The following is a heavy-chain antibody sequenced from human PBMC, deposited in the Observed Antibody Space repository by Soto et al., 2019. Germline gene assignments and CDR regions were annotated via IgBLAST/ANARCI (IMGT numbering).Heavy chain of an antibody. CDR2: INLNSGGT. D-gene: IGHD5-18*01. CDR3: ARVEDTAMDTGLDY. Sequence: QVQLVQSGAEVKKPGASVKVSCKASGYTFTGYYMHWVRQAPGQGLEWMGWINLNSGGTNYAQKFQGWVTMTRDTSISTAYMELSRLRSDDTAVYYCARVEDTAMDTGLDYWGQGTLVTVSS. J-gene: IGHJ4*02. CDR1: GYTFTGYY. V-gene: IGHV1-2*04.